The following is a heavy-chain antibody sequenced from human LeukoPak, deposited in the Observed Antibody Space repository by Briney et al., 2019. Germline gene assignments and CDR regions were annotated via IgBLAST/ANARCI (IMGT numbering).Heavy chain of an antibody. D-gene: IGHD1-26*01. CDR3: ARGGSYFDY. J-gene: IGHJ4*02. CDR2: IYHSGST. CDR1: GYSISSGYY. Sequence: SETLSLTCTVSGYSISSGYYWGWIRQPPGKGLEWIGSIYHSGSTYYNPSLKSRVTISVDTSKNQFSLKLSSVTAADMAVYYFARGGSYFDYWGQGTLVTVSS. V-gene: IGHV4-38-2*02.